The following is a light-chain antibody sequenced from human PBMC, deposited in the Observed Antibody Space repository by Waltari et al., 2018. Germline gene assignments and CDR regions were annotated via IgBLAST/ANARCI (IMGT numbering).Light chain of an antibody. CDR1: SSDVGAYYF. CDR3: CSYAGGYTYV. Sequence: QSALTQPRSVSGSPGPSVTISCTGTSSDVGAYYFVSWYQHHPGKAPKLMISDVSKRPSGVPDRVSASKSGDTASLTISGLQAEDEADYYCCSYAGGYTYVFGTGTRVTVL. CDR2: DVS. V-gene: IGLV2-11*01. J-gene: IGLJ1*01.